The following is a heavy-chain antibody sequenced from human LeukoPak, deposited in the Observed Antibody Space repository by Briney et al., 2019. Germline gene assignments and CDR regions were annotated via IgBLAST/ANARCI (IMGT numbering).Heavy chain of an antibody. CDR1: GYTFTSYY. Sequence: ASVNVSCKASGYTFTSYYMHWVRQAPGQGLEWMGIINPSGGSTSYAQKFQGRVTMTRDTSTSTVYIELSSLRSEDTAVYYCARGRYYDILTGYSGYYGMDVWGQGTTVTVSS. CDR3: ARGRYYDILTGYSGYYGMDV. J-gene: IGHJ6*02. CDR2: INPSGGST. V-gene: IGHV1-46*01. D-gene: IGHD3-9*01.